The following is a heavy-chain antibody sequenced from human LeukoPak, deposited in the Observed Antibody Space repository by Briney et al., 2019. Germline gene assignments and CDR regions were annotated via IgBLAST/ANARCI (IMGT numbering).Heavy chain of an antibody. J-gene: IGHJ4*02. V-gene: IGHV1-24*01. D-gene: IGHD1-26*01. CDR2: FDPEDGET. CDR1: GTYTLIELS. CDR3: ATLLGETHFFDY. Sequence: ASGKVSCKVSGTYTLIELSMHWVRQAPGKGREWMGGFDPEDGETIYAQKFKGRVTMTEDTSTDTAYMDLSSLRSEDTAVYYCATLLGETHFFDYWGQGTLVTVSS.